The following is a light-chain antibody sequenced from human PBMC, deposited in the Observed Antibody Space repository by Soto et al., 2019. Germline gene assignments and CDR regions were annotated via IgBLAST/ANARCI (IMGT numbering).Light chain of an antibody. J-gene: IGKJ1*01. V-gene: IGKV3-20*01. CDR1: QSVSSSY. CDR3: QQYGTSPWT. CDR2: GVS. Sequence: EIVLTQSPVTLSLSPGKRATLSCRASQSVSSSYLAWYQQKPGQAPRLLIYGVSNRPTGIPDRFSGSGSGTDFTLTISRLEPEDFAVYYCQQYGTSPWTFGQGTKVEIK.